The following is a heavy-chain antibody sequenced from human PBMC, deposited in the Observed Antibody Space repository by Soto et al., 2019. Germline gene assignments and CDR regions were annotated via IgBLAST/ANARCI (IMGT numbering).Heavy chain of an antibody. CDR2: IIPIFGTA. J-gene: IGHJ4*02. V-gene: IGHV1-69*12. D-gene: IGHD6-13*01. CDR3: ARDVIAAAGTAG. CDR1: GGTFSSYA. Sequence: QVQLVQSGAEVKKPGSSVKVSCKASGGTFSSYALSWVRQAPGQGLEWMGGIIPIFGTANYAQKFQGRVTITADEATSTADRELSSLISEDTAVYYCARDVIAAAGTAGWGQGTLVTVSS.